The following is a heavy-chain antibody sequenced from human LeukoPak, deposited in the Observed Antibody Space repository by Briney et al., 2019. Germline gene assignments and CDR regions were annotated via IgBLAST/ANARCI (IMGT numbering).Heavy chain of an antibody. CDR2: IYYSGST. CDR3: ARGYYHDSSGHGMDV. CDR1: GGSISSGDYY. Sequence: SETLSLTCTVSGGSISSGDYYWSWIRQPPGKGLEWIGYIYYSGSTYYNPSLKSRVTISLDTSKNQFSLKLSSVTAADTAVYYCARGYYHDSSGHGMDVWGQGTTVTVSS. V-gene: IGHV4-30-4*01. D-gene: IGHD3-22*01. J-gene: IGHJ6*02.